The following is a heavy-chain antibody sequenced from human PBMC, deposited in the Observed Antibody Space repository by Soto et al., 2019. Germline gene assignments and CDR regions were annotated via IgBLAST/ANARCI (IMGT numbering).Heavy chain of an antibody. V-gene: IGHV3-30-3*01. CDR3: AREYSSSQHTYYYYYGMDV. J-gene: IGHJ6*02. CDR1: GFTFSSYA. Sequence: GGSLRLSCAASGFTFSSYAMHWVRQAPGKGLEWVAVISYDGSNKYYADSVKGRFTISRDNSKNTLYLQMNSLRAEDTAVYYCAREYSSSQHTYYYYYGMDVWGQGTTVTV. D-gene: IGHD6-13*01. CDR2: ISYDGSNK.